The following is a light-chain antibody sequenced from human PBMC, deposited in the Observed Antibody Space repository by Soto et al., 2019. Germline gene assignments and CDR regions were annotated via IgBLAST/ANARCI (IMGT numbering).Light chain of an antibody. Sequence: QSALTPPASVSGSPGQSITISCTGTSSDVGGYNYVSWYQQHPGKAPKLLIYDVSNRPSGVSNRSSGSKSGNTASLTISGLQAEDEADYYCSSYTSSSTLSVFGTGTKLTVL. CDR1: SSDVGGYNY. V-gene: IGLV2-14*01. J-gene: IGLJ1*01. CDR2: DVS. CDR3: SSYTSSSTLSV.